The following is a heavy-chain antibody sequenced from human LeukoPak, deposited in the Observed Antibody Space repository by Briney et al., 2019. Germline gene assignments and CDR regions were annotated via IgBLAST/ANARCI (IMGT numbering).Heavy chain of an antibody. CDR1: EFTFSNYA. V-gene: IGHV3-7*05. Sequence: GRSLRLSRAASEFTFSNYAMNWVRQAPGKGLEWVANIKQDGSDKYYVDSVKGRFTISRDNAKNSLYLQINSLRAEDTAVYYCARDIGIDYWGQGTLVTVSS. CDR2: IKQDGSDK. J-gene: IGHJ4*02. D-gene: IGHD1-26*01. CDR3: ARDIGIDY.